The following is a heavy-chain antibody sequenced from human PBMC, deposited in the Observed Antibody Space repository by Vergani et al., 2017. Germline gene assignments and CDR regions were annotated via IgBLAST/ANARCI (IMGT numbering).Heavy chain of an antibody. J-gene: IGHJ6*03. V-gene: IGHV4-34*10. CDR3: ARVNTETNGHLYYYYYMDV. Sequence: QVQLQESGPGLLKPSETLSLTCVVNGGSFTSYHWTWIRQSPGEGLEWVGDIDHTGRPDYNPSLKSRLTMSVGKSRNQFSLTLNSVTATDTAIYFCARVNTETNGHLYYYYYMDVWGQGTAVTVS. CDR2: IDHTGRP. CDR1: GGSFTSYH. D-gene: IGHD4-11*01.